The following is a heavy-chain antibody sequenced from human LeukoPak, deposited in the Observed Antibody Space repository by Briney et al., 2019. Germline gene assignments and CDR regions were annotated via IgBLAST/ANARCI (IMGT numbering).Heavy chain of an antibody. J-gene: IGHJ5*02. Sequence: SETLSLTCTVSGGSIGSGTYYWGWIRQSPGKGLGWIGSIYYSGSTNYNPSLKSRVTISVDTSKNQFSLKLSSVTAADTAVYYCARLADKLGGWFDPWGQGTLVTVSS. D-gene: IGHD3-16*01. CDR3: ARLADKLGGWFDP. V-gene: IGHV4-39*07. CDR2: IYYSGST. CDR1: GGSIGSGTYY.